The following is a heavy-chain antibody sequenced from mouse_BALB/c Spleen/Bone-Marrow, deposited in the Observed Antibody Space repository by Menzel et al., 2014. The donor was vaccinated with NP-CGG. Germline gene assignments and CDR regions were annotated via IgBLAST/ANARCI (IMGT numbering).Heavy chain of an antibody. V-gene: IGHV3-2*02. J-gene: IGHJ1*01. Sequence: DVQLQESGPGLVKPSQSLSLTCTVTGYSITSDYAWYWIRQFPGNKLEWMGYISYSGSTSYNPSLKSRISITRDTSKNQFFLQLNSVTTEDTATYYCARSYWYFDVWGAGTTVTVSS. CDR3: ARSYWYFDV. CDR2: ISYSGST. CDR1: GYSITSDYA.